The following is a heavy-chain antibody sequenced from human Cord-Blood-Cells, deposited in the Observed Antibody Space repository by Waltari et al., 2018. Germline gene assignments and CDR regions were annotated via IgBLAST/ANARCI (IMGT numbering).Heavy chain of an antibody. CDR1: GYSISSGYY. D-gene: IGHD2-15*01. CDR2: IYHSGST. J-gene: IGHJ4*02. Sequence: QVQLQESGPGLVKPSETLSLTCAVSGYSISSGYYWGWVRQPPGKGLEWIGSIYHSGSTYYNPSRKRRVTISVDTSKNQFALKLSSVTAADTAVYYCARLRVGEFDYWGQGTLVTVSS. V-gene: IGHV4-38-2*01. CDR3: ARLRVGEFDY.